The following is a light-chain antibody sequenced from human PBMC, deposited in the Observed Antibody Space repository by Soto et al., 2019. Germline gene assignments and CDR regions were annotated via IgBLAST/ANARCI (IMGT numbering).Light chain of an antibody. CDR2: DAD. J-gene: IGKJ2*01. V-gene: IGKV3-11*01. CDR3: QQRSSWPLT. CDR1: QSVSSY. Sequence: EIVLTQSPVILSLSPGERAALSCRASQSVSSYLAWYQQKPGQAPRLLIYDADTRATGIPARFSGSGSGTDFTLTISSLEPGDFAVYYCQQRSSWPLTFGQGTKLEVK.